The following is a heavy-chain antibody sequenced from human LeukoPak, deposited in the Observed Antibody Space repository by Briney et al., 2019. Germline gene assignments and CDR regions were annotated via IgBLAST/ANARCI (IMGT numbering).Heavy chain of an antibody. CDR1: GFTFSDYY. V-gene: IGHV3-11*01. CDR3: ARAGQSDY. J-gene: IGHJ4*02. Sequence: GGSLRLSCAASGFTFSDYYMNWIRQAPGKGLEWVSSISGGSRTINYADSVKGRFTTSRDNAKNSLYLQVNSLRAEDTAVYYCARAGQSDYWGQGTLVTGSS. CDR2: ISGGSRTI.